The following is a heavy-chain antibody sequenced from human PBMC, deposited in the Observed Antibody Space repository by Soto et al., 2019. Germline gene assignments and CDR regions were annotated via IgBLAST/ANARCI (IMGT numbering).Heavy chain of an antibody. D-gene: IGHD4-4*01. CDR2: INAGNGNT. CDR3: ARELQGLYYFDY. Sequence: ASVKGSCKASAYTFTSYVMHWVRQAPGQSLEWMGWINAGNGNTKYSQKFQDRVTITRDTSASTAYMDLSSLRSEDTAVYYCARELQGLYYFDYWGQGTLVTVSS. J-gene: IGHJ4*02. V-gene: IGHV1-3*01. CDR1: AYTFTSYV.